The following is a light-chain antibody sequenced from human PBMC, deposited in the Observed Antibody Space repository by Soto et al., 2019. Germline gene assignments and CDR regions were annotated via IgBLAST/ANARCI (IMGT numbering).Light chain of an antibody. Sequence: EIVMTQSPATLTVSPGERATLSCRASQSANTNVAWYQPEPGQAPRRLIFGASFRATGIPDRFSGSGSGTEFTLTISSLQPDDFATYYCQQYNSYSFGQGTKV. CDR3: QQYNSYS. CDR1: QSANTN. CDR2: GAS. J-gene: IGKJ1*01. V-gene: IGKV3D-15*01.